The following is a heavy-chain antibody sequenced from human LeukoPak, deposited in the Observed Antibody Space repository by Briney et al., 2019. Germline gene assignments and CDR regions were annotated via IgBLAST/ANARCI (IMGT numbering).Heavy chain of an antibody. CDR2: INSDGSST. V-gene: IGHV3-74*01. Sequence: GGSLRLSCTVSGFTVSSNSMSWVRQAPGKGLVWVSRINSDGSSTSYADSVKGRFTISRDNAKNTLYLQMNSLRAEDTAVYYCARDAANYYYYYYMDVWGKGTTVTVSS. J-gene: IGHJ6*03. CDR3: ARDAANYYYYYYMDV. CDR1: GFTVSSNS.